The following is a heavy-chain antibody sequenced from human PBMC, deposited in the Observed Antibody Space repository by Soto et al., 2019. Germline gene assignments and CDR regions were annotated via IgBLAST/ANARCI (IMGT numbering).Heavy chain of an antibody. CDR2: INAANSDT. J-gene: IGHJ5*02. V-gene: IGHV1-3*01. Sequence: AACSMVSCRASSEIYITYCILCVRRDAGQRLEWMGWINAANSDTKYSPKFQGSVTTTRDTSASTAYMELSSLRSEDTAVYYCVRRHVSATGIDWFDPWGQGTLVTVSS. CDR1: SEIYITYC. CDR3: VRRHVSATGIDWFDP. D-gene: IGHD6-13*01.